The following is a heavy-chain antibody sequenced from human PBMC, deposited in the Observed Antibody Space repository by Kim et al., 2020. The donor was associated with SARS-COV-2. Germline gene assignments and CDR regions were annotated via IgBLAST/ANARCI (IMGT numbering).Heavy chain of an antibody. Sequence: GGSLRLSCAASGFTFSSYGMHWVRQAPGKGLEWVAVISYDGSNKYYADSVKGRFTISRDNSKNTLYLQMNSLRAEDTAVYYCAKIPTYYYDSSGYYYGSGMAVWGQGTTVTLPS. CDR1: GFTFSSYG. V-gene: IGHV3-30*18. D-gene: IGHD3-22*01. CDR3: AKIPTYYYDSSGYYYGSGMAV. J-gene: IGHJ6*02. CDR2: ISYDGSNK.